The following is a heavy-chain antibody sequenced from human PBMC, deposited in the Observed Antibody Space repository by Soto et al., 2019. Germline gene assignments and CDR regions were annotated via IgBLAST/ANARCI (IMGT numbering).Heavy chain of an antibody. Sequence: QVQLVQSGAEVKKPGSSVKVSCKASGGTFSSYAISWVRQAPGQGLEWMGGIIPIFGTAHYAQKFQGRVKINEDESTSTDYMELSRLRSEDNAVYYCERVILPPIAADGQVGWFEPWGPGTMVTVSS. CDR3: ERVILPPIAADGQVGWFEP. D-gene: IGHD6-13*01. J-gene: IGHJ5*02. CDR1: GGTFSSYA. V-gene: IGHV1-69*01. CDR2: IIPIFGTA.